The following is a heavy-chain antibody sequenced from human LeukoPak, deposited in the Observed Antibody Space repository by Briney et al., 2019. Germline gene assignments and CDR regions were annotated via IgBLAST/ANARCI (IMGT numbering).Heavy chain of an antibody. CDR3: ARXYVWGSYRFDAFDI. Sequence: ASVKISCKASGYTFTSYDINWVRQATGQGLEWMGWMNPNSGNTGYAQKFQGRVTMTRNTSISTAYMELSSLRSEDTAVYYCARXYVWGSYRFDAFDIWGQGTMVTVSS. CDR2: MNPNSGNT. CDR1: GYTFTSYD. D-gene: IGHD3-16*02. J-gene: IGHJ3*02. V-gene: IGHV1-8*01.